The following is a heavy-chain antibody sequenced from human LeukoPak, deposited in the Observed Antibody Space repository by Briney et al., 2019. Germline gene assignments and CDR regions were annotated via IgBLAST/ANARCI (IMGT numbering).Heavy chain of an antibody. V-gene: IGHV3-30*04. CDR1: GFTFSSYA. CDR3: ARDSAYSGYDHAFDI. Sequence: GGSLRLSCAASGFTFSSYAMHWARQAPGKGLEWVAVISCDGSNKYYADSVKGRFTISRDNSKNTLYLQMNSLRAEDTAVYYCARDSAYSGYDHAFDIWGQGTMVTVSS. CDR2: ISCDGSNK. D-gene: IGHD5-12*01. J-gene: IGHJ3*02.